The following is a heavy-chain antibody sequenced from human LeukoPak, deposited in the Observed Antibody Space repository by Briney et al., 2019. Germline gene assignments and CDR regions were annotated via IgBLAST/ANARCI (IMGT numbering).Heavy chain of an antibody. CDR3: ARPPWGSYDSSGHDAFDI. D-gene: IGHD3-22*01. J-gene: IGHJ3*02. V-gene: IGHV3-23*01. Sequence: GGSLRLSCAASGFTFSTYAMSWVRQAPGKGLEWVSVISNSGGSTDYADSVKGRFTISRDNSKNTLHLQMNSLRAEDTAVYYCARPPWGSYDSSGHDAFDIWGQGTMVTVSS. CDR1: GFTFSTYA. CDR2: ISNSGGST.